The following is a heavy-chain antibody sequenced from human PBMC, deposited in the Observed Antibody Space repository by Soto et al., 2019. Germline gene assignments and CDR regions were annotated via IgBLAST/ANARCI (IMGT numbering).Heavy chain of an antibody. CDR2: IKRDGTVT. CDR1: GFTFSAFW. J-gene: IGHJ3*01. V-gene: IGHV3-7*04. Sequence: EVQLVESGGGLVQPGESLRLSCAASGFTFSAFWMTWLRQAPGKGLEWVANIKRDGTVTHYGDSVEGRCTLSRDNAQNSLFLQLNSLRPDDTAMYYCARELSPPGEFFYDAFDVWGQGTFVTVSS. D-gene: IGHD3-16*02. CDR3: ARELSPPGEFFYDAFDV.